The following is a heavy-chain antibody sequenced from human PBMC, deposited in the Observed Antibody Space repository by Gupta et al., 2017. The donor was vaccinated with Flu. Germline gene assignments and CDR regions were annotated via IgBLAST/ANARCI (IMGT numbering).Heavy chain of an antibody. CDR2: ISSSSSYI. V-gene: IGHV3-21*01. D-gene: IGHD2-15*01. J-gene: IGHJ5*02. CDR3: AGDGTVGYCSGGSCYNWFDP. Sequence: LEWVSSISSSSSYIYYADSVKGRFTISRDNAKNSLYLQMNSLRAEDTAVYYCAGDGTVGYCSGGSCYNWFDPWGQGTLVTVSS.